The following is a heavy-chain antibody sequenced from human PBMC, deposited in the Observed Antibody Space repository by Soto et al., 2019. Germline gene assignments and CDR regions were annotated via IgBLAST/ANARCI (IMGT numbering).Heavy chain of an antibody. CDR2: IYYSGST. J-gene: IGHJ6*02. CDR3: AREYRYSYGYYYYYGMDV. CDR1: GGSISSYY. V-gene: IGHV4-59*01. D-gene: IGHD5-18*01. Sequence: SETLSLTCTVSGGSISSYYWSWIRQPPGKGLEWIGYIYYSGSTNYNPSLKSRVTISVDTSKNQFSLKLSSVTAADTAVYYCAREYRYSYGYYYYYGMDVWGQGTTVTVYS.